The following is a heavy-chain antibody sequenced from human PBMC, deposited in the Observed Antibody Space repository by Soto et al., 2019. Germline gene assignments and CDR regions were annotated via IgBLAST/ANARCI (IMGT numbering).Heavy chain of an antibody. Sequence: GGSLRLSCAASGFTFSSYGMHWVRQAPGKGLEWVAVIWYDGSNKYYAESVKGRFTISRDNSKNTLYLQMNNLRAEDTAVYYCVRDSNVGSGWQLTADYCGQGALVTVPT. CDR3: VRDSNVGSGWQLTADY. CDR2: IWYDGSNK. J-gene: IGHJ4*02. CDR1: GFTFSSYG. D-gene: IGHD6-19*01. V-gene: IGHV3-33*01.